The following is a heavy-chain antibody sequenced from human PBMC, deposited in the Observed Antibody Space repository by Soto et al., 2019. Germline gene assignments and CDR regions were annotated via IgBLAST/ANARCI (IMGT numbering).Heavy chain of an antibody. CDR2: IKQDGSEK. Sequence: EVQLVESGGGLVQPGGSLRLSCATSGFTFSNSWMSWVRQAPGKGLEWVANIKQDGSEKYYVDSVKGRFTISRDNARNSLYMQMNSLRAEDTAVYSCEREFDYWGQGTLVTVSS. J-gene: IGHJ4*02. CDR3: EREFDY. CDR1: GFTFSNSW. V-gene: IGHV3-7*04.